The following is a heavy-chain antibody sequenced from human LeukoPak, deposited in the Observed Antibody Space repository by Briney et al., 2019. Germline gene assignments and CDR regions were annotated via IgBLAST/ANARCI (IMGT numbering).Heavy chain of an antibody. CDR1: GFTFSSYA. J-gene: IGHJ4*02. CDR2: ISGSGSST. V-gene: IGHV3-23*01. Sequence: GGSLRLSCAASGFTFSSYAMSWVRQAPGKGLEWVSSISGSGSSTYFADSVKGRFTISRDNSKTTLYLQMNSLRAEDTAVYYCAKGHYYDSSGYYPIDYWGQGTLVTVSS. CDR3: AKGHYYDSSGYYPIDY. D-gene: IGHD3-22*01.